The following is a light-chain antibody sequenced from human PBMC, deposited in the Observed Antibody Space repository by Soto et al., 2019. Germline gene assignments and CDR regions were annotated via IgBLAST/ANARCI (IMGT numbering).Light chain of an antibody. V-gene: IGKV4-1*01. CDR3: QQYCSTPRT. J-gene: IGKJ1*01. CDR2: WTS. CDR1: QSVLYSSNNNNY. Sequence: IVMTRSPDSLAVSLGDRATMSCKSSQSVLYSSNNNNYLAWYQQKPGQPPNLLIYWTSTLESGVPERFSGSGSGTDFTLTISSLQAEDVAVYYCQQYCSTPRTFDQGTKVDIK.